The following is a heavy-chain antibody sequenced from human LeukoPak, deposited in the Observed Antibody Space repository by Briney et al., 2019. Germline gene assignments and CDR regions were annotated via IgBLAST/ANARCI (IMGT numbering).Heavy chain of an antibody. D-gene: IGHD2-2*01. CDR2: IYYSGST. J-gene: IGHJ6*04. CDR3: ATSPHCNGISCYRV. CDR1: GGSISSSSYY. Sequence: TASETLSLTCTVSGGSISSSSYYWGWIRQPPGKGLEWTGSIYYSGSTYYNPSLKSRVTISVDTSKNQFSLKLSSVTAADTAVYYCATSPHCNGISCYRVWGKGPRSPSPQ. V-gene: IGHV4-39*07.